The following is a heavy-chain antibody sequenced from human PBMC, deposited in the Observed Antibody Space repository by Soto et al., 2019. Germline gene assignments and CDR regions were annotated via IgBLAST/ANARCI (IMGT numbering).Heavy chain of an antibody. CDR3: AHSRNLITEDAQVGDFDY. CDR1: GFSLNTDGEG. CDR2: IYWDDDE. D-gene: IGHD3-10*01. V-gene: IGHV2-5*02. J-gene: IGHJ4*02. Sequence: QITLKESGPTQVKPTQTIKLTCSFSGFSLNTDGEGVGWVRQPPGEALEWLALIYWDDDERYSPSLKTRLTITKDPSKNQVVLIMTNMDPVDTATYYCAHSRNLITEDAQVGDFDYWGQGTLVTVSS.